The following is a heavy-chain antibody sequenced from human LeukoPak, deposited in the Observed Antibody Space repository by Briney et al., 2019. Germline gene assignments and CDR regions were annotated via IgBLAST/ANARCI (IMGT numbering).Heavy chain of an antibody. D-gene: IGHD5-24*01. V-gene: IGHV1-69*13. Sequence: SVKVSCKASGDTFNNYNVNWVRQAPGQGLEWMGGITPIFGTANYAQKFQGRVTITAAESTSTAYLELRSLTSEDTAVYFCATERWLQYWGQGTMVTVSS. CDR1: GDTFNNYN. CDR2: ITPIFGTA. J-gene: IGHJ3*01. CDR3: ATERWLQY.